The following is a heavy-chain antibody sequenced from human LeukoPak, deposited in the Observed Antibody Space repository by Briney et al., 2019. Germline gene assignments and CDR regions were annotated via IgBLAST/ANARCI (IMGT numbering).Heavy chain of an antibody. CDR1: GYTFTGYY. Sequence: ASVKVSCKASGYTFTGYYMHWVRQAPGQGLEWMGWINPNSGGTNYAQKFQGRVTMTRDTSISTAYMELSRLRSDDTAVYYCARVVRGAAAGNNWFDPWGQGTLVTVSS. V-gene: IGHV1-2*02. CDR2: INPNSGGT. CDR3: ARVVRGAAAGNNWFDP. D-gene: IGHD6-13*01. J-gene: IGHJ5*02.